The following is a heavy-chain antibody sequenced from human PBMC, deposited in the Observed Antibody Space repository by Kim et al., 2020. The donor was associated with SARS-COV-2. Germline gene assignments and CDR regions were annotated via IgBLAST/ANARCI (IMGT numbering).Heavy chain of an antibody. D-gene: IGHD6-13*01. CDR2: IYYSGST. V-gene: IGHV4-59*08. CDR3: ARQGRGSSWYGDVLTPFD. J-gene: IGHJ4*01. Sequence: SETLSLTCTVSGGSISSYYWSWIRQPPGKGLEWIGYIYYSGSTNYNPSLKSRVTISVDTSKNQFSLKLSSVTAADTAVYYCARQGRGSSWYGDVLTPFD. CDR1: GGSISSYY.